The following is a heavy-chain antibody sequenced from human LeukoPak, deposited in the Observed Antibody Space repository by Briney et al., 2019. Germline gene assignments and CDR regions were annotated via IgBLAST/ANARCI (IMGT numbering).Heavy chain of an antibody. D-gene: IGHD5-12*01. CDR2: MNPNSGNT. CDR1: GGTFSSYA. CDR3: ARMWLRPRSRPFAY. Sequence: ASVKVSCKASGGTFSSYAISWVRQATGQGLEWMGWMNPNSGNTGYAQKFQGRVTMTRNTSISTAYMELSSLRSEDTAVYYCARMWLRPRSRPFAYWGQGTLVTVSS. V-gene: IGHV1-8*02. J-gene: IGHJ4*02.